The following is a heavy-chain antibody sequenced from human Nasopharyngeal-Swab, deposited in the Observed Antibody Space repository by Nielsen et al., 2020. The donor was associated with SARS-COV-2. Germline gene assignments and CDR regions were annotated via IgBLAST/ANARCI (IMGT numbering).Heavy chain of an antibody. Sequence: GGSLRLSCAASGFTLSSYAMHWVRQAPGKGLEWVAVISYDGGYKHYADSVKGRFTDSRDSSKNTLFLQMNSLRAEDTAVYYCARDQRIAAADASFDYWGQGTLVTVSS. CDR3: ARDQRIAAADASFDY. V-gene: IGHV3-30-3*01. D-gene: IGHD6-13*01. CDR1: GFTLSSYA. J-gene: IGHJ4*02. CDR2: ISYDGGYK.